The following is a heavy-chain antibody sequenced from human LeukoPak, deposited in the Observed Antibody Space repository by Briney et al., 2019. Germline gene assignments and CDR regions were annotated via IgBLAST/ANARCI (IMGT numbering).Heavy chain of an antibody. D-gene: IGHD3-9*01. CDR3: ARDRWGRSILSY. Sequence: ASVKVSCKASGYTFTSYAMHWVRQAPGQRLEWMGWINAGNGNTKYSQKFQGRVTITRDTSASTAYMELSSLRSEDTVVYYCARDRWGRSILSYWGQGTLVTVSS. V-gene: IGHV1-3*01. CDR1: GYTFTSYA. J-gene: IGHJ4*02. CDR2: INAGNGNT.